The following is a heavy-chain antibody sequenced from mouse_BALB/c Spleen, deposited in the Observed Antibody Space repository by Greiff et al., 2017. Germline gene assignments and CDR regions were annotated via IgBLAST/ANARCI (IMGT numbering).Heavy chain of an antibody. Sequence: VQLQQSGPELVKPGASVKVSCKASGYSFTDYNMYWVKQSHGKSLEWIGYIDPYNGATSYNQKFKGKATLTVDKSSSTAFMHLNSLTSEDSAVYYCAREALSPYWGQGTLVTVSA. CDR1: GYSFTDYN. D-gene: IGHD6-2*01. J-gene: IGHJ3*01. CDR2: IDPYNGAT. CDR3: AREALSPY. V-gene: IGHV1S135*01.